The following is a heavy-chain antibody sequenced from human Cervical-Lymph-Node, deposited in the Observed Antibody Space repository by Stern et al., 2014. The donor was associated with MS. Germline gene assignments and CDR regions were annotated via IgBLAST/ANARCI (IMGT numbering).Heavy chain of an antibody. V-gene: IGHV5-51*03. J-gene: IGHJ5*02. CDR2: IYPGDSGT. Sequence: EVQLEESGAEVKKPGESLKISCKGSGYTFAPSWIGWVRQMPGKGLEWMGNIYPGDSGTRYSPSIQGQVTLSADKSVSTAYLQWSNLKASDTAFYYCARLSGNWFDPWGQGTLVTVSS. CDR3: ARLSGNWFDP. D-gene: IGHD2/OR15-2a*01. CDR1: GYTFAPSW.